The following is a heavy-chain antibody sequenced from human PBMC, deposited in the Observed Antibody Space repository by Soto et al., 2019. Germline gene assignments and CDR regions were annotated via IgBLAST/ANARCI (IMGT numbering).Heavy chain of an antibody. D-gene: IGHD3-10*01. J-gene: IGHJ6*03. CDR3: ARLTGYYYMDV. CDR1: GGSISSYY. Sequence: SETLSLTCTVSGGSISSYYWSWIRQPPGKGLEWIGYIFYSGNTNYNPSLKSRVTISVDTSKNQFSLKLSSVTAADTAVYYCARLTGYYYMDVWGKGTTVTVSS. CDR2: IFYSGNT. V-gene: IGHV4-59*08.